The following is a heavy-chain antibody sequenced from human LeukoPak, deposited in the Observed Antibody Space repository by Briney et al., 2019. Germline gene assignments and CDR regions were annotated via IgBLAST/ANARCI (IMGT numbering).Heavy chain of an antibody. CDR2: IYYSGST. Sequence: SETLSLTCTVSGGSISSSSYYWGWIRQPPGKGLEWIGSIYYSGSTYYNPSLKSRVIISVDTSKNQFSLKLSSVTAADTAVFYCARRSTTVGVRHAFDIWGQGTMVTVSS. D-gene: IGHD4-17*01. CDR1: GGSISSSSYY. CDR3: ARRSTTVGVRHAFDI. V-gene: IGHV4-39*01. J-gene: IGHJ3*02.